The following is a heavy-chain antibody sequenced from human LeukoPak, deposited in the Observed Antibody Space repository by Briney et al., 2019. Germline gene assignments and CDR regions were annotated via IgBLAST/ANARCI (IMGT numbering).Heavy chain of an antibody. J-gene: IGHJ4*02. CDR1: GGSISSSSYY. D-gene: IGHD6-6*01. V-gene: IGHV4-39*01. Sequence: PSETLSLTCTVSGGSISSSSYYWGWIRQSPGEGLEWIGNNNPSLKSRVTISVDTSKNQFSLNLSSVTAADTAVYYCASGGMRGATRLLFVYWGQGTLVTVSS. CDR3: ASGGMRGATRLLFVY.